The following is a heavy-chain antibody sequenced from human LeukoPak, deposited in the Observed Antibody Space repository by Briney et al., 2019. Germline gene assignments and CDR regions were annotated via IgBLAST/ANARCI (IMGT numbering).Heavy chain of an antibody. J-gene: IGHJ4*02. CDR2: IYSGGST. D-gene: IGHD3-10*01. CDR1: GFTVSSNY. V-gene: IGHV3-66*02. CDR3: EVGAGSGSFDY. Sequence: GGSLRLSCAASGFTVSSNYMSWVRQAPGKGLEWVSVIYSGGSTYYADSVKGRFTISRDNSKNTLYLQMNSLRAEDSAVYYCEVGAGSGSFDYWGQGTLVTVSS.